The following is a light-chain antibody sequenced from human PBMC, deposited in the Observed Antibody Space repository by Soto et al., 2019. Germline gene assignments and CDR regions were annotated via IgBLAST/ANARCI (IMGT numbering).Light chain of an antibody. J-gene: IGKJ1*01. CDR2: WAS. V-gene: IGKV4-1*01. Sequence: DIVMTQSPDSLAVSLGERATINCKSSQSVLYSSNNKNYLAWYQQKPGQPPKLLIYWASTRESGVPDRFSGRVSGTDFTLTISSLQAEDVAVYYCQQYYITPLTFGQGTKVEIK. CDR1: QSVLYSSNNKNY. CDR3: QQYYITPLT.